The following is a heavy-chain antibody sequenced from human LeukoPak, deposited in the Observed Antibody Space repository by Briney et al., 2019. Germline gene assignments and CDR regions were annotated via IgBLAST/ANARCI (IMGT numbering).Heavy chain of an antibody. CDR1: GGSISSYY. CDR2: IYYSGST. D-gene: IGHD3-22*01. Sequence: SETLSLTCTVSGGSISSYYWSWIRQPPGKGLEWIGYIYYSGSTNYNPSLKSRVTISVDTSKNQFSLKLSSVTAADTAVYYCARDQKRYYDSSGYYDYWGQGTLVTVSS. V-gene: IGHV4-59*01. J-gene: IGHJ4*02. CDR3: ARDQKRYYDSSGYYDY.